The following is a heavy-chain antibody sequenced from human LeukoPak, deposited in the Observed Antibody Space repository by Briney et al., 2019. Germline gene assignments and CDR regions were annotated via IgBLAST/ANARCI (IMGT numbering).Heavy chain of an antibody. Sequence: GGSLRLSCAASGFTFDDYAMHWVRQAPGKGLEWVSGISWNSGSIGYADSVKGRFTISRDNAKNSLYLQMNSLRAEDTALYYCAKVRSGLRLKSGMDVWGQGTTVTVSS. CDR2: ISWNSGSI. V-gene: IGHV3-9*01. CDR1: GFTFDDYA. J-gene: IGHJ6*02. D-gene: IGHD5-12*01. CDR3: AKVRSGLRLKSGMDV.